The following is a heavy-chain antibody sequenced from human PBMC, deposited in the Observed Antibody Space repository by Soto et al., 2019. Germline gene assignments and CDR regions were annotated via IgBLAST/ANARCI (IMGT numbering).Heavy chain of an antibody. CDR3: AKEGGYCISTSFYARVYY. Sequence: EVQLLESGGGLVQPGGSLRLSCAASGFTFSSYAMNWVRQAPGKGLEWVSAISGSGGSTYYADSVKGRFTISRDNSKNPLYLQMNSPRAEDTAVYYCAKEGGYCISTSFYARVYYWGQGTLVTVSS. D-gene: IGHD2-2*03. V-gene: IGHV3-23*01. CDR1: GFTFSSYA. CDR2: ISGSGGST. J-gene: IGHJ4*02.